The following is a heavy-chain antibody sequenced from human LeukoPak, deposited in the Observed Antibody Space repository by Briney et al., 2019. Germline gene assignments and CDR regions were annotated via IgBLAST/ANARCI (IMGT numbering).Heavy chain of an antibody. D-gene: IGHD3-10*01. CDR3: ERDFPGAPGGWFDP. J-gene: IGHJ5*02. V-gene: IGHV4-59*01. CDR1: GASIRTYH. Sequence: SETLSLTCTVSGASIRTYHWSWIRQPPGKGLEWIAYIYYSGSTNYNPSLKSRVTISVDTSKNQFSLKIISVTAADTAVYYCERDFPGAPGGWFDPWGQGTLVTVSS. CDR2: IYYSGST.